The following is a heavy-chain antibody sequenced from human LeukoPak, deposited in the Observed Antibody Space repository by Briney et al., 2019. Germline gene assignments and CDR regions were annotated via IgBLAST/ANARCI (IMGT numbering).Heavy chain of an antibody. J-gene: IGHJ4*02. CDR2: ISTSSSYT. CDR1: GFTFSDYY. Sequence: GGSLRLSCSASGFTFSDYYMSWIRQAPGKGLEWLSYISTSSSYTNYADSVKGRFTTSRDNAKNSLYLQMNSLGADDTAVYYCARGRWELEFGGQGTLVTVSS. V-gene: IGHV3-11*06. D-gene: IGHD3-10*01. CDR3: ARGRWELEF.